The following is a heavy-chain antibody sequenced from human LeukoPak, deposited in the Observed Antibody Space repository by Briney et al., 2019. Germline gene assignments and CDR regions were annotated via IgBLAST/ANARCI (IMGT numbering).Heavy chain of an antibody. J-gene: IGHJ4*02. CDR2: MKEDGGEI. CDR1: GFPFSNYW. D-gene: IGHD4-23*01. Sequence: GGSLRLSCAASGFPFSNYWMSWVRQAPGKGLEWVANMKEDGGEINYVDSVKGRFTISRDSAKNSLYLQMNSRRVDDTAVYYCATDRGYSTFDYWGQGTLVTVSS. V-gene: IGHV3-7*01. CDR3: ATDRGYSTFDY.